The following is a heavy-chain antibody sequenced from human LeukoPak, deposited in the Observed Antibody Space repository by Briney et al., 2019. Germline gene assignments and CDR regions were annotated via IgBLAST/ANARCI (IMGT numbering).Heavy chain of an antibody. J-gene: IGHJ4*02. Sequence: SVKVSCKASGGTFSSYAISWVRQAPGQGLEWMGRIIPILGIANYAQKFQGRVTITADKSTSTAYMELSSLRSEDTAVYYCARGDTAMGTLDYWGQGTLVTVSS. D-gene: IGHD5-18*01. V-gene: IGHV1-69*04. CDR3: ARGDTAMGTLDY. CDR2: IIPILGIA. CDR1: GGTFSSYA.